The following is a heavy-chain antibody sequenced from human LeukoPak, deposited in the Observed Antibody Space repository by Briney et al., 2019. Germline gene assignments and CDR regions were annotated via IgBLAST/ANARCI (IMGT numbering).Heavy chain of an antibody. Sequence: TSETLSLTCTVSGYSISSGYYWSWIRQPAGKGLEWIGLIYTTGRTNYNASLKSRVTMSVDTSTNQFSLRLTSVAAADTAVYYCARGLLLWFGDLAYYYYMDVWGEGTTVTVSS. CDR1: GYSISSGYY. CDR3: ARGLLLWFGDLAYYYYMDV. D-gene: IGHD3-10*01. J-gene: IGHJ6*03. CDR2: IYTTGRT. V-gene: IGHV4-4*07.